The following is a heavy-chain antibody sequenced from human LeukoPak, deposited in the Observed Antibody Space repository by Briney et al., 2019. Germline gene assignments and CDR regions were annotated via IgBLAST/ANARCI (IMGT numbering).Heavy chain of an antibody. J-gene: IGHJ4*02. CDR1: GFTFCDHY. CDR3: ARIMRVDYGTYYFDY. Sequence: GGSLRLSCAASGFTFCDHYIDWVRQAPGKGLEWVGRARNRGNGYTTQYAASVKGRFTFSRDDSENTVYLQMNSLKTEDTAVYFCARIMRVDYGTYYFDYWGQGTLVTVSS. CDR2: ARNRGNGYTT. V-gene: IGHV3-72*01. D-gene: IGHD4/OR15-4a*01.